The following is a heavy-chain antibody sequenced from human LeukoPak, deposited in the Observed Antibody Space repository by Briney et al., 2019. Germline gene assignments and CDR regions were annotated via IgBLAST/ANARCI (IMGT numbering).Heavy chain of an antibody. D-gene: IGHD3-22*01. CDR2: MNPNSGDP. CDR3: ARGLGDYYDTSGYYYAVPAH. V-gene: IGHV1-8*01. J-gene: IGHJ4*02. CDR1: GYTFTTYD. Sequence: ASVKVSCKASGYTFTTYDITWVRQATGQGLEWMGWMNPNSGDPAYAQKFQGRVAMTRDTSISTAYMELSSLRSEDTAVYYCARGLGDYYDTSGYYYAVPAHWGQGTLVTVSS.